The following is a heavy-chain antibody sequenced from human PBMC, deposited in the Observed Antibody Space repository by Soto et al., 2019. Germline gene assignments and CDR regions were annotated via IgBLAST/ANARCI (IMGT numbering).Heavy chain of an antibody. CDR1: GGSISSYY. D-gene: IGHD3-3*01. J-gene: IGHJ3*02. V-gene: IGHV4-59*01. CDR3: ARDATIVDTTHYDFWSGMGPQDAFDI. CDR2: IYYSGST. Sequence: SETLSLTCTVSGGSISSYYWSWIRQPPGKGLEWIGYIYYSGSTNYNPSLKSRVTISVDTSKNQFSLKLSSVSAADTAVYYCARDATIVDTTHYDFWSGMGPQDAFDIWGQGTMVTV.